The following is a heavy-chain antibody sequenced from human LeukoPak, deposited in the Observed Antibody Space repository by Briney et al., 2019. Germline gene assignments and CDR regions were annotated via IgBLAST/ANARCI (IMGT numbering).Heavy chain of an antibody. D-gene: IGHD5-24*01. CDR2: MNPNSGNT. CDR3: ARGKAVAGSRDVYNYDIRMMGY. Sequence: GASVKVSCKASGYTFTSYDINWVRQATGQGLEWLGWMNPNSGNTGYAQKFQGRVTITRDTSTSTAYMELSSLRSDDTAVYYCARGKAVAGSRDVYNYDIRMMGYWGQGTLVNVSS. CDR1: GYTFTSYD. V-gene: IGHV1-8*03. J-gene: IGHJ4*02.